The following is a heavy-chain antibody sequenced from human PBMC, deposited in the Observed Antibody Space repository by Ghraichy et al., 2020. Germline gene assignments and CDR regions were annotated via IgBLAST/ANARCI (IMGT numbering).Heavy chain of an antibody. CDR1: GFTFSSYS. CDR2: ISSSSSYK. CDR3: AAWTVRGVIVGPTNYYYYGMDV. J-gene: IGHJ6*02. D-gene: IGHD3-10*01. V-gene: IGHV3-21*01. Sequence: GESLNISCAASGFTFSSYSMNWVRQAPGKGLEWVSYISSSSSYKYYADSVKGRFTISRDNAKKLLYLQMNSLRAEDTAVYYCAAWTVRGVIVGPTNYYYYGMDVWGQGTTVTVSS.